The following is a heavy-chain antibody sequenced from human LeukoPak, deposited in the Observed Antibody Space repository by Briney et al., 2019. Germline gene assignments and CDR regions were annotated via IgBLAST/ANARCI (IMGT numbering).Heavy chain of an antibody. V-gene: IGHV1-69*04. D-gene: IGHD3-3*01. CDR2: IIPILGIA. Sequence: GASVKVSCKASGGTFSSYAISWVRQAPGQGLEWMGRIIPILGIANYAQKFQGRVTITADKSTSTAYMELSSLRSEDTAVYYCARSRGIFGVVINDYWGQGTLVTVSS. CDR1: GGTFSSYA. J-gene: IGHJ4*02. CDR3: ARSRGIFGVVINDY.